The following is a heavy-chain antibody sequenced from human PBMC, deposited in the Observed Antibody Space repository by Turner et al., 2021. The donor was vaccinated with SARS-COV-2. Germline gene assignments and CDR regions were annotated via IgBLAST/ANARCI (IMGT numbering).Heavy chain of an antibody. V-gene: IGHV1-3*04. CDR2: INTGNGNT. D-gene: IGHD3-3*01. J-gene: IGHJ4*02. CDR1: GYTFTRYG. Sequence: QVQLVQSGAEVKKPGASVKVSCKASGYTFTRYGMHWVRQAPGQRLERMGWINTGNGNTYYSQKYQGRVTIARDTSASTAYMELTSLRSEDTAVYYCARPYYDFWSGYQFASFDYWGQGTLVTVSS. CDR3: ARPYYDFWSGYQFASFDY.